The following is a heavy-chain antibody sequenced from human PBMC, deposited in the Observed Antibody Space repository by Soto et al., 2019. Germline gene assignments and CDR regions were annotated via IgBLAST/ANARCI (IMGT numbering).Heavy chain of an antibody. CDR1: GFTFSSYA. V-gene: IGHV3-23*01. J-gene: IGHJ2*01. Sequence: GGSLRLSCAASGFTFSSYAMSWVRQAPGKGLEWVSAISGSGGSTYYADSVKGRFTISRDNSKNTLYLQMNSLRAEDTAVYYCAKDRKQWLVHWYFDLWGRGTLVTVSS. CDR3: AKDRKQWLVHWYFDL. CDR2: ISGSGGST. D-gene: IGHD6-19*01.